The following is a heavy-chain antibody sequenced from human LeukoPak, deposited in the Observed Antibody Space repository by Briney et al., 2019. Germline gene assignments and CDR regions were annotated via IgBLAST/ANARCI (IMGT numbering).Heavy chain of an antibody. Sequence: GGSLRLSCAASAFSLNAYNMNWVRQAPGKGLEWVSSISYTGTYIYYADSVKGRFTISRDNAKNSLYLQMNSLRAEDSAVYYCTRETAFDFWGQGTVVTVSS. V-gene: IGHV3-21*01. CDR2: ISYTGTYI. CDR1: AFSLNAYN. J-gene: IGHJ3*01. CDR3: TRETAFDF.